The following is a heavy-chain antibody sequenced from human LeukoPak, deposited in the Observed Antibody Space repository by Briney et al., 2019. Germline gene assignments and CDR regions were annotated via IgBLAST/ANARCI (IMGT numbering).Heavy chain of an antibody. D-gene: IGHD5-12*01. J-gene: IGHJ4*02. CDR1: GFTFSNAW. Sequence: PGGSLRLSCAASGFTFSNAWMSWVRQAPGKGLEWVANIKQDGSERYYVDSVKGRFTISRDNARNSVFLQMDRLRADDTAVYFCARKAGGYDTPNFDYWGQEILVAVSS. CDR3: ARKAGGYDTPNFDY. V-gene: IGHV3-7*01. CDR2: IKQDGSER.